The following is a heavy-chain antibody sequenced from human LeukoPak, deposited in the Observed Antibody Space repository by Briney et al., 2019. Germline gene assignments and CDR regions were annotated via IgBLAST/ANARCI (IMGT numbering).Heavy chain of an antibody. CDR2: INPNSGGT. D-gene: IGHD1-14*01. Sequence: ASVKVSCKASGYTFTGYYMHWVRQAPGQGLEWMGWINPNSGGTNYARKFQGRVTMTRDTSISTAYMELSRLRSDDTAVYYCAREQFPATPEGLNWFDPWGQGTLVTVSS. V-gene: IGHV1-2*02. CDR3: AREQFPATPEGLNWFDP. J-gene: IGHJ5*02. CDR1: GYTFTGYY.